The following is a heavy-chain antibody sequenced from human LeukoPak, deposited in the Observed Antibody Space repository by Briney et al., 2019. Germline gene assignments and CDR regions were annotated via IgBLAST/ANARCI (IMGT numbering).Heavy chain of an antibody. D-gene: IGHD3-3*01. CDR2: INHSGST. J-gene: IGHJ5*02. CDR3: ARGRNYDFWSGFSNWFDP. V-gene: IGHV4-34*01. Sequence: SETLSLTCAVYGGSFSGYYWSWIRQPRGKGLEWIGEINHSGSTNYNPSLKSRVTISVDTCKNQFSLKLSSVTAADTAVYYCARGRNYDFWSGFSNWFDPCSQGTLVTVSS. CDR1: GGSFSGYY.